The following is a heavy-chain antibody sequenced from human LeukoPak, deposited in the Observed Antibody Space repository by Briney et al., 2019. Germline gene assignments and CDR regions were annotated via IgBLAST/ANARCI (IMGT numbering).Heavy chain of an antibody. D-gene: IGHD3-3*01. Sequence: GGSLRLSCAASGFTFSNYAMSWVRQAPGKGLEWVSAISCSGYSTYYPDSVKGRFTISRDNSKNTLFLQMNSLRAEATAVYYCAQRGIRLAPDFDLWGQGTLVNVSS. J-gene: IGHJ5*02. V-gene: IGHV3-23*01. CDR2: ISCSGYST. CDR1: GFTFSNYA. CDR3: AQRGIRLAPDFDL.